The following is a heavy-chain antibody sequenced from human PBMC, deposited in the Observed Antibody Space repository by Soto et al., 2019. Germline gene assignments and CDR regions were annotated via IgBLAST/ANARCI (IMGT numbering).Heavy chain of an antibody. V-gene: IGHV3-49*03. CDR3: TRASSLDFDF. CDR1: GFTFGDYA. J-gene: IGHJ4*02. CDR2: IRRNAYGGTT. Sequence: GGSLRLSCTTSGFTFGDYALSWIRQAPGKGLEWVGFIRRNAYGGTTDYAASVKGRFTISRDDSKSIAYLQMNSLRTEDTALYYCTRASSLDFDFWGQGTLVTVSS. D-gene: IGHD3-16*01.